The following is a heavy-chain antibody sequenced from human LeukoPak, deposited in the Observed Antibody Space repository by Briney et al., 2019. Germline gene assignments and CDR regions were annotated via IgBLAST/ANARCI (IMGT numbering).Heavy chain of an antibody. CDR2: ITGSGGDT. Sequence: SGGSLRLSCAASGFTFSSYAMRWVRQGPGKGLEWVSSITGSGGDTYYRDSVKGRFTISRDNSKNTLHLQMNSLRAEDTAVYYCALFPILMVYAKNFDYWGQGTLVTVSS. V-gene: IGHV3-23*01. J-gene: IGHJ4*02. D-gene: IGHD2-8*01. CDR1: GFTFSSYA. CDR3: ALFPILMVYAKNFDY.